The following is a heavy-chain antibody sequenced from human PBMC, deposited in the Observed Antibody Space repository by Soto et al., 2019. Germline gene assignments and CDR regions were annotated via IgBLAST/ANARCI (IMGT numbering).Heavy chain of an antibody. CDR3: ARVENGDYPVRWFDP. CDR1: GGSICSYY. V-gene: IGHV4-59*01. CDR2: IYYSGST. D-gene: IGHD4-17*01. Sequence: QVQLQESGPGLVKPSETLSLTCTVSGGSICSYYWSWIRQPPGKGLEWIGYIYYSGSTNYNPSLKSRVTISVDTSKNQFSLKLSSVTAADTAVYYCARVENGDYPVRWFDPWGQGTLVTVSS. J-gene: IGHJ5*02.